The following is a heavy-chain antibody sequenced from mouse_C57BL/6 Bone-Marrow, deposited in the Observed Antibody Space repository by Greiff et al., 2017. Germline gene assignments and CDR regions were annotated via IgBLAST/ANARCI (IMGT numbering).Heavy chain of an antibody. D-gene: IGHD1-1*01. J-gene: IGHJ3*01. Sequence: VQLQESGAELARPGASVKLSCKASGYTFTSYGISWVKQRTGQGLEWIGEIYPRSGNTYYNEKFKGKATLTAAKSSSTAYMELRSLTSEDSAVYFCARRNYYGSSAFAYWGQGTLVTVSA. V-gene: IGHV1-81*01. CDR3: ARRNYYGSSAFAY. CDR1: GYTFTSYG. CDR2: IYPRSGNT.